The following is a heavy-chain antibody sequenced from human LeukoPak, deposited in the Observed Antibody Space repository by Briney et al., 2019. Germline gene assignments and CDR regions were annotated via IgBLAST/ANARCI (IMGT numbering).Heavy chain of an antibody. J-gene: IGHJ5*02. Sequence: SETLSLTCTVSGGSISSYYWSWIRQPPGKGLEWIGYIYYSGSTNYNPSLKSRVTISVDTSKNQFSLKLSSATAADTAVYYCARATPYYDFWSGYYKGSWFDPWGQGTLVTVSS. CDR1: GGSISSYY. CDR3: ARATPYYDFWSGYYKGSWFDP. D-gene: IGHD3-3*01. V-gene: IGHV4-59*01. CDR2: IYYSGST.